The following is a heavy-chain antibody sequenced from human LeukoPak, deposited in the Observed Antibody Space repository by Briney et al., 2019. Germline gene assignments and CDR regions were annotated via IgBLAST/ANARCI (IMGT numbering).Heavy chain of an antibody. D-gene: IGHD3-22*01. J-gene: IGHJ4*02. CDR3: VRDRGNPLYYYDTSGSSFDY. Sequence: GASVKVSCKASGYIFTSYGISWVRQAPGQGLEWMGWIGAYNGKANYALKFQGRVTMTTDTSTSTAYMDMRSLRSDDTAVYYCVRDRGNPLYYYDTSGSSFDYWGQGTLVTVSS. CDR1: GYIFTSYG. CDR2: IGAYNGKA. V-gene: IGHV1-18*01.